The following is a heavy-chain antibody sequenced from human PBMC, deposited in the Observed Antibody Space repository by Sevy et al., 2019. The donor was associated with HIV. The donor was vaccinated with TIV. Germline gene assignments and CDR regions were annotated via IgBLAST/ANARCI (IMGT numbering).Heavy chain of an antibody. CDR3: ARDPRMYGDYLLAYFDY. Sequence: GGSLRLSCAASGFTPSTYGMHWVRQAPGKGLEWVAVIGYDGSNKYYADSVKGRFTISRENSKNTLSLQMDSLRAEDTAVYYCARDPRMYGDYLLAYFDYWGQGTLVTVSS. J-gene: IGHJ4*02. CDR2: IGYDGSNK. V-gene: IGHV3-33*01. D-gene: IGHD2-8*01. CDR1: GFTPSTYG.